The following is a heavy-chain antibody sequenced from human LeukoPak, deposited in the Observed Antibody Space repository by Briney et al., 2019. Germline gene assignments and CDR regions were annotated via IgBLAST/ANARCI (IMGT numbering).Heavy chain of an antibody. CDR1: GGSISSYY. CDR2: INYSGST. D-gene: IGHD6-19*01. CDR3: ARGRGSGNDY. J-gene: IGHJ4*02. Sequence: SETLSLTCTVSGGSISSYYWNWIRQPPGKGLEWIGCINYSGSTNYNPSLKSRVTISVDKSKNQFSLKLSSVTAADTAVYYCARGRGSGNDYWGQGTLVTVSS. V-gene: IGHV4-59*12.